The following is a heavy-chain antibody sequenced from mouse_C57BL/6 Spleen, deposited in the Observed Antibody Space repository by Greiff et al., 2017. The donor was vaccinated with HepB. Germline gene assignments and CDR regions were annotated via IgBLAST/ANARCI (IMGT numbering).Heavy chain of an antibody. V-gene: IGHV3-6*01. CDR3: ARALYFEV. J-gene: IGHJ1*03. CDR1: GYSITSGYY. CDR2: ISYDGSN. Sequence: EVKLQESGPGLVKPSQSLSLTCSVTGYSITSGYYWNWIRQFPGNKLEWMGYISYDGSNNYNPSLKNRISITRDTSKNQFFLKLNSVTTEDTATYYCARALYFEVWGTGTTVTVSS.